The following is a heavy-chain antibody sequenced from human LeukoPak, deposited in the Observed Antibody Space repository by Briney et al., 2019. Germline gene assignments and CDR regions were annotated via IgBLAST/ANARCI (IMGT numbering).Heavy chain of an antibody. CDR1: GGSISSYY. CDR3: AKDGGSSSGYLPVREFDY. J-gene: IGHJ4*02. V-gene: IGHV4-4*07. CDR2: IYTSGCT. D-gene: IGHD6-6*01. Sequence: SETLSLTCTVSGGSISSYYWSWIRQPAGKGLEWIGRIYTSGCTNYNPSLKSRVTMSVDTSKNQFSLKLSSVTAEDTAVYYCAKDGGSSSGYLPVREFDYWGQGTLVTVSS.